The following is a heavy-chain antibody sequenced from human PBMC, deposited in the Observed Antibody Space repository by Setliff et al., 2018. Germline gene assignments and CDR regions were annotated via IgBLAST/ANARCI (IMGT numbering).Heavy chain of an antibody. CDR1: GDSIPKNA. CDR2: LQTYSGHT. J-gene: IGHJ4*02. Sequence: ASVKVSCKASGDSIPKNAISWVRQAPGQGLEWMGWLQTYSGHTNYAQKFRGRATMTRDTSTRTVYMELSSLRSEDTAVYYCARGGSPDCDNTSCRYGDYVYWGLGALVTVSS. D-gene: IGHD2-2*01. V-gene: IGHV1-18*01. CDR3: ARGGSPDCDNTSCRYGDYVY.